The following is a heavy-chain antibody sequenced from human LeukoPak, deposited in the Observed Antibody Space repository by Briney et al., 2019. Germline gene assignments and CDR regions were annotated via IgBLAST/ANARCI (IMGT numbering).Heavy chain of an antibody. CDR3: ARDDDYGFDY. CDR2: IWYDGSNK. D-gene: IGHD4-17*01. V-gene: IGHV3-33*01. J-gene: IGHJ4*02. Sequence: GGSLRLSCAASGFTFSSYGMHWVRQAPGKGVEWVAVIWYDGSNKYYADSVKGRFTISRDNSKNTLYLQMNSLRAEDTAVYYCARDDDYGFDYWGQGTLVTVSS. CDR1: GFTFSSYG.